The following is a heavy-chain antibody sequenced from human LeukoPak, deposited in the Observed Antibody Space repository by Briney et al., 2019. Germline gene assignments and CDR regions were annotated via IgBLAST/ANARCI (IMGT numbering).Heavy chain of an antibody. CDR2: ISSSGSTI. J-gene: IGHJ5*02. D-gene: IGHD2-2*01. V-gene: IGHV3-48*03. CDR1: GFTFSSYE. Sequence: GGSLRLSCAASGFTFSSYEMNWVRQAPGKGLEWVSYISSSGSTIYYADSVKGRFTISRDNSKNTLYLQMNSLRGEDTAVYCCAKDRIGYCSSASCPPWFDPWGQGTLVTVSS. CDR3: AKDRIGYCSSASCPPWFDP.